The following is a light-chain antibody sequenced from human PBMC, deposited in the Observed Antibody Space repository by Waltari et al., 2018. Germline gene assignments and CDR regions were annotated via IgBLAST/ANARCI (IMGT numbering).Light chain of an antibody. CDR1: QSVSSIY. J-gene: IGKJ2*01. CDR2: WAS. V-gene: IGKV3-20*01. Sequence: EIVLTQSPGTLSLSPGERATLSCRASQSVSSIYLAWYQQKPGQPPKLLIYWASTRDSGVPDRFSGSGSGTDFTLAISSLQPEDVAVYYCQQYYATPNTFGQGTNVEIK. CDR3: QQYYATPNT.